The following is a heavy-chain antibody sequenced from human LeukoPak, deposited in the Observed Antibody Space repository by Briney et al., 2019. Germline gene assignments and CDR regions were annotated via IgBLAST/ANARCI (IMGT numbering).Heavy chain of an antibody. J-gene: IGHJ5*02. CDR3: AKDTTPPKAGFDP. CDR2: IRYDGSNK. Sequence: GGSLRLSCAASGFTFSSYGMHWVRQAPGKGLEWVAFIRYDGSNKYYADSVKGRFTISRDNSKNTLYLQMNSLRAEDTAMYYCAKDTTPPKAGFDPWGQGTLVTVSS. V-gene: IGHV3-30*02. D-gene: IGHD1-14*01. CDR1: GFTFSSYG.